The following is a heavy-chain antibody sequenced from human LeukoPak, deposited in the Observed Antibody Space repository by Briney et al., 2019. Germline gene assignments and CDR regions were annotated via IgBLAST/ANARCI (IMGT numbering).Heavy chain of an antibody. D-gene: IGHD2-2*01. J-gene: IGHJ6*02. CDR3: AKGGVPAALADYYYYYGMDV. V-gene: IGHV3-53*01. Sequence: GSLRPSCAALWFPVRSSYMNWVRQAPGKGLEWVSVIYSGGSTLYADSVKGRFTISRDNSKNTLYLQMNSLRAEDTAVYYCAKGGVPAALADYYYYYGMDVWGQGTTVTVSS. CDR2: IYSGGST. CDR1: WFPVRSSY.